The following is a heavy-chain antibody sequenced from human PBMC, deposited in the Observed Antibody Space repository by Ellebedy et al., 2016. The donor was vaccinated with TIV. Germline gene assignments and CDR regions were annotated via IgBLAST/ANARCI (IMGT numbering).Heavy chain of an antibody. CDR3: VRWLQSYFDY. CDR1: EFRFSDYY. CDR2: ISHTSTTI. J-gene: IGHJ4*02. V-gene: IGHV3-11*01. Sequence: GGSLRLXXAASEFRFSDYYMSWVRQAPGKGLEWISYISHTSTTIHYADSVKGRFTISRDNSKNSLYLQMTSLRPEDTAVYYCVRWLQSYFDYWGQGTQVTVSS. D-gene: IGHD5-24*01.